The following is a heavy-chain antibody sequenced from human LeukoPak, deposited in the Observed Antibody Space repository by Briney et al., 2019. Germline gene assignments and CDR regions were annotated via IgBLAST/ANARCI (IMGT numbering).Heavy chain of an antibody. J-gene: IGHJ4*02. V-gene: IGHV3-53*01. CDR2: IYSGGST. Sequence: PGGSLRLSCAASGFIVSSNHMTWVRQAPGKGLEWVSVIYSGGSTYYADSVKGRLTISRDNSKNTLFLQMNNLRAEDTAVYYCAKTGGPWEWGQGTLVTVSS. CDR3: AKTGGPWE. D-gene: IGHD7-27*01. CDR1: GFIVSSNH.